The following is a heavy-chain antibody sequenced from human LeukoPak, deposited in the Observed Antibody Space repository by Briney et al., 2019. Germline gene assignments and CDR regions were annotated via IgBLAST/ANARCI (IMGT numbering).Heavy chain of an antibody. CDR3: AKAFRPYDFWSGYSH. V-gene: IGHV3-23*01. CDR2: VSGSSGST. D-gene: IGHD3-3*01. Sequence: GGSLRLSCAAAGFSFSSYVMSWVRQAPGKGLEWVSAVSGSSGSTYYADSVKGRFTISRDNSKNTLYLQMNSLRAEDTAVYYCAKAFRPYDFWSGYSHWGQGTLVTVSS. J-gene: IGHJ4*02. CDR1: GFSFSSYV.